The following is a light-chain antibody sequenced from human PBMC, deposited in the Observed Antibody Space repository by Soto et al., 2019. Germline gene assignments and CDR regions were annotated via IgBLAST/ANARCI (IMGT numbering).Light chain of an antibody. CDR2: DAS. Sequence: QRTRTSTTLSGAVGGKVIVTCRASQRISGWPAWHQQKPGKAPKLLIYDASALKRGVPPRFSGSGSGTEFTLTINSLQPDDVATYYCQQYDSFSVTFGQGTKVDIK. J-gene: IGKJ1*01. CDR1: QRISGW. V-gene: IGKV1-5*01. CDR3: QQYDSFSVT.